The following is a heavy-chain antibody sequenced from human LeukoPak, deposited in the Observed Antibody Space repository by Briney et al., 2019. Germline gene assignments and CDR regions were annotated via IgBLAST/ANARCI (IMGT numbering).Heavy chain of an antibody. J-gene: IGHJ2*01. CDR2: ISSGSGSSI. CDR1: GFTFSSYS. CDR3: AKGQADYDSSGYPPFDL. Sequence: GGSLRLSCAASGFTFSSYSMNWVRQAPGKGLEWVSYISSGSGSSIYYADSVKGRFSISRDNAKNSLYLQMNSLRAEDTAVYHCAKGQADYDSSGYPPFDLWGRGTLVTVSS. V-gene: IGHV3-48*01. D-gene: IGHD3-22*01.